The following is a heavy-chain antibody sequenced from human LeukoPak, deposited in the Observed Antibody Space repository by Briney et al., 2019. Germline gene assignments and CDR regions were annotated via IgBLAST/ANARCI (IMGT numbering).Heavy chain of an antibody. CDR1: GYTLTELS. CDR3: ATAIFGVVEGPY. Sequence: ASVKVSRKVSGYTLTELSMHWVRQAPGKGLEWMGGFDPEDGETIYAQKFQGRVTMTEDTSTDTAYMELSSLRSEDTAVYYCATAIFGVVEGPYWGQGTLVTVSS. V-gene: IGHV1-24*01. D-gene: IGHD3-3*01. J-gene: IGHJ4*02. CDR2: FDPEDGET.